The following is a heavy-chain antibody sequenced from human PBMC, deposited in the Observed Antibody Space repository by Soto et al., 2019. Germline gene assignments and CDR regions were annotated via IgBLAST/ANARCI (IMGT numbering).Heavy chain of an antibody. Sequence: SLRRSCAASGFTFSSYAMSWVRQAPGKGLEWVSVISGSGGSTYYADSVKGRFTISRDNSKNTLYLQMNSLRAEDTAVYYCASRSSGWYFDYWGQGTLVTVYS. CDR1: GFTFSSYA. D-gene: IGHD6-19*01. J-gene: IGHJ4*02. CDR2: ISGSGGST. V-gene: IGHV3-23*01. CDR3: ASRSSGWYFDY.